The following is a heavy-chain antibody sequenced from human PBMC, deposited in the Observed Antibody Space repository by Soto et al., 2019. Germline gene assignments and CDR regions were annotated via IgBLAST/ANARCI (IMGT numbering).Heavy chain of an antibody. CDR2: ISAYNGNT. CDR3: AKLYDSSGRVDYYYGMDV. CDR1: GYTFTSYG. D-gene: IGHD3-22*01. V-gene: IGHV1-18*04. Sequence: GASVKVSCKASGYTFTSYGISWVRQAPGQGLEWMGWISAYNGNTNYAQKLQGRVTMTTDTSTSTAYMELRSLRSDDTAVYYCAKLYDSSGRVDYYYGMDVWGQGTTVTVSS. J-gene: IGHJ6*02.